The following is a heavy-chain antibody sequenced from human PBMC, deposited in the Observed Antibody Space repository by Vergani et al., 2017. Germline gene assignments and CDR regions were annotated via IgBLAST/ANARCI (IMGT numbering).Heavy chain of an antibody. CDR3: ARALPTDYYDSSGYYPRYYYYYGMDV. V-gene: IGHV1-69*02. CDR2: IIPILGIA. D-gene: IGHD3-22*01. CDR1: GGTFSSYT. J-gene: IGHJ6*02. Sequence: QVQLVQSGAEVKKPGSSVKVSCKASGGTFSSYTISWVRQAPGQGLEWMGRIIPILGIANYAQKFQGRVTITADKSTSTAYMELSSLRSEDTAVYYCARALPTDYYDSSGYYPRYYYYYGMDVWGQGTTVTVSS.